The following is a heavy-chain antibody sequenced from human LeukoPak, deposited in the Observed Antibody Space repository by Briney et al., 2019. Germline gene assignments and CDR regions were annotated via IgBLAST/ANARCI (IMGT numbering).Heavy chain of an antibody. V-gene: IGHV3-21*01. CDR2: ISSSSSYI. CDR3: ARGRSAVAGIFDY. Sequence: GGSLRLSCAASGFTFSSYSMNWVRQAPGKGLEWVSSISSSSSYIYYADSVKGRFNISRDNAKNSLYLQMNSLRAEDTAVYYCARGRSAVAGIFDYWGQGTLVTASS. J-gene: IGHJ4*02. D-gene: IGHD6-19*01. CDR1: GFTFSSYS.